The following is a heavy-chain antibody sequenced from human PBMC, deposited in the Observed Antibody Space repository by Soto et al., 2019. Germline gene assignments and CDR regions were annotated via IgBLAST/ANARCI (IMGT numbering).Heavy chain of an antibody. J-gene: IGHJ6*04. CDR3: ARGASTDCSNGVCSFFYNHDMDV. V-gene: IGHV1-2*04. CDR2: INPKNGGK. D-gene: IGHD2-8*01. Sequence: ASVKVSCKASGYSFTDYHIHWVRQAPGQGLEWLGRINPKNGGKSTAQKFQGWVTMTTDTSISTASMELTRLTSDDTAIYYCARGASTDCSNGVCSFFYNHDMDVWGKGTTVTVSS. CDR1: GYSFTDYH.